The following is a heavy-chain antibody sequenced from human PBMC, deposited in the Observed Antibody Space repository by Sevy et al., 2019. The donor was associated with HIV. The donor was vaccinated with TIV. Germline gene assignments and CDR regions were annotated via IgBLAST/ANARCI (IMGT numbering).Heavy chain of an antibody. CDR3: NTERFRYCSGGTCLSSDF. Sequence: GGSLRLSCAASGFTFSNAWMNWVRQAPGKGLEWVGRIRSKSDGETTDDAETVKGRFTISRDDSKNTLYLQMNNLKTEDTGVSYCNTERFRYCSGGTCLSSDFWGQGTLVTVSS. V-gene: IGHV3-15*01. CDR1: GFTFSNAW. CDR2: IRSKSDGETT. D-gene: IGHD2-15*01. J-gene: IGHJ4*02.